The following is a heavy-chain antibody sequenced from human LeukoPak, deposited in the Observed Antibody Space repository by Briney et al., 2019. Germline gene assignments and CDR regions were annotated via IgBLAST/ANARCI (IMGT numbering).Heavy chain of an antibody. CDR1: GFRFDDYA. Sequence: QPGGSLRLSCAASGFRFDDYAMFWVRQAPGKGLEWVSEISWDSGTIVYADSVKGRFTISRDNAKNSLYLEMKSLRPEDTALYYCAKDSHTINAQGGAFDVWGQGTMVTVSS. J-gene: IGHJ3*01. V-gene: IGHV3-9*01. CDR3: AKDSHTINAQGGAFDV. D-gene: IGHD3-9*01. CDR2: ISWDSGTI.